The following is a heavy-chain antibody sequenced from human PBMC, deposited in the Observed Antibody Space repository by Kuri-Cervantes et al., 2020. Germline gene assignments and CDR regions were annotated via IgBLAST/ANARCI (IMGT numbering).Heavy chain of an antibody. CDR3: ASTSQSRDY. CDR1: GFTFDDYA. Sequence: LSLTCAASGFTFDDYAMHWVRQAPGKGLEWVSGISWNSGSIGYADSVKGRFTISRDNAKNSLYLQMNSLRAEDTALYYCASTSQSRDYWGQGTLVTVSS. D-gene: IGHD2-2*01. V-gene: IGHV3-9*01. CDR2: ISWNSGSI. J-gene: IGHJ4*02.